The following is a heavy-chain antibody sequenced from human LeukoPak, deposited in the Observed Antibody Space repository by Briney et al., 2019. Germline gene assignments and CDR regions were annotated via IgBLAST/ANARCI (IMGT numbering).Heavy chain of an antibody. D-gene: IGHD3-3*01. CDR2: IYYSGST. J-gene: IGHJ5*02. Sequence: PSQTLSLTCTVSGGSISSGDYYWSWIRQPPGKGLEWIGYIYYSGSTYYNPSLKSRVTISVDTSKNQFSLKLSSVTAADTAVYYCARGTYYDFWSGYTNWFDPWGQRTLVTVSS. CDR1: GGSISSGDYY. CDR3: ARGTYYDFWSGYTNWFDP. V-gene: IGHV4-30-4*08.